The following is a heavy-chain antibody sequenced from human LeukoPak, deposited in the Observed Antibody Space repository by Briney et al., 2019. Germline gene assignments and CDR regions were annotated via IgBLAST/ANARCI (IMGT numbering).Heavy chain of an antibody. CDR1: GFTFSSYA. CDR3: AKDRNSGVVVITDDY. V-gene: IGHV3-23*01. CDR2: ISGSGGST. D-gene: IGHD3-22*01. J-gene: IGHJ4*02. Sequence: PGGSLRLSCAASGFTFSSYAMSWVRQAPGKGLEWVSAISGSGGSTFYADSVKGRFTISRDNSKNTLYLQMNSLRAEDTAVYYCAKDRNSGVVVITDDYWGQGTLVTVSS.